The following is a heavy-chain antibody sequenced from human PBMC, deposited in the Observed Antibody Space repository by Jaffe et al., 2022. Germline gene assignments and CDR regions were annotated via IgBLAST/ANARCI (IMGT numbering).Heavy chain of an antibody. D-gene: IGHD1-1*01. CDR3: ARDWLAGTYNWFDP. V-gene: IGHV4-61*02. CDR1: GGSISSGSYY. J-gene: IGHJ5*02. CDR2: IYTSGST. Sequence: QVQLQESGPGLVKPSQTLSLTCTVSGGSISSGSYYWSWIRQPAGKGLEWIGRIYTSGSTNYNPSLKSRVTISVDTSKNQFSLKLSSVTAADTAVYYCARDWLAGTYNWFDPWGQGTLVTVSS.